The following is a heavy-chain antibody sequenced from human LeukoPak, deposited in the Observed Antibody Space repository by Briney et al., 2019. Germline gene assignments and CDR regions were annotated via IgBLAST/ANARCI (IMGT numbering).Heavy chain of an antibody. CDR3: ARVGGGIAARPENAFDI. D-gene: IGHD6-6*01. CDR2: IKQDGSEK. J-gene: IGHJ3*02. Sequence: ETLSLTCTVSGGSISSSSYYWGWVRQAPGKGLEWVANIKQDGSEKYYVDSVKGRFTISRDNAKNSLYLQMNSLRAEDTAVYYCARVGGGIAARPENAFDIWGQGTMVTVSS. CDR1: GGSISSSSYY. V-gene: IGHV3-7*01.